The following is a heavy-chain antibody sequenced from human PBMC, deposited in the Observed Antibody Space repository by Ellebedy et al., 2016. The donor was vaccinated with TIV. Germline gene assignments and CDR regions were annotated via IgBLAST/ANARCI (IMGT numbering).Heavy chain of an antibody. CDR3: AKDMVFGDGKWEIDV. D-gene: IGHD1-26*01. CDR1: GFSFNSYA. CDR2: ISNTGSRT. J-gene: IGHJ6*02. V-gene: IGHV3-23*01. Sequence: PGGSLRLSCAASGFSFNSYAMSWVRQAPGKGLEWVSTISNTGSRTYYADSVEGRFIISRDNSRSTLYLQMNSLRAEDSAVYYCAKDMVFGDGKWEIDVWGQGTTVTVSS.